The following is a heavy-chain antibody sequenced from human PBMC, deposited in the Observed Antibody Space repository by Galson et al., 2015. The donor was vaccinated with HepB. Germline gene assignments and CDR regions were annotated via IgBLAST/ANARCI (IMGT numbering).Heavy chain of an antibody. Sequence: SVKVSCKASGYTFNAYYMHWVRQAPGQGLEWMGWIHPNSGGTNYAQRFQGRVTMTRDTSISTAYMELSRLTSDDTAVYYCAKLFYGDYFFEYWGQGTLVTVSS. J-gene: IGHJ4*02. CDR2: IHPNSGGT. D-gene: IGHD4-17*01. CDR3: AKLFYGDYFFEY. V-gene: IGHV1-2*02. CDR1: GYTFNAYY.